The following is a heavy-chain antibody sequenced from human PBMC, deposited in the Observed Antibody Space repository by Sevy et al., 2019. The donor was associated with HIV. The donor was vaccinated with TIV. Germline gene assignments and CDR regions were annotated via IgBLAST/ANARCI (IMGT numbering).Heavy chain of an antibody. J-gene: IGHJ4*02. V-gene: IGHV3-7*01. CDR1: GFTFSSYW. D-gene: IGHD3-16*01. CDR3: ARDLGPHHFDY. CDR2: IKQNGSEK. Sequence: GGSLRLSCAASGFTFSSYWMSWVRQAPGKGLEWVANIKQNGSEKYYVDSVKGRFTISRDNAKNSLYLQMNSLRAEDTAVYYCARDLGPHHFDYWGQGTLVTVSS.